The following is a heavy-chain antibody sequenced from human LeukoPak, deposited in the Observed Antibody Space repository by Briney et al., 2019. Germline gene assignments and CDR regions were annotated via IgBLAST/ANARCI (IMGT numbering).Heavy chain of an antibody. D-gene: IGHD2-21*02. CDR1: GYTFTSYG. V-gene: IGHV1-18*04. Sequence: ASVKVSCKASGYTFTSYGISWVRQAPGQGLEWMGWISAYNGNTNYAQKLQGRVTMTTDTSTSTAYMELRSLRSDDTAVYYCARDPISFAYCGGDCYWYWGQGTLVTVSS. CDR2: ISAYNGNT. J-gene: IGHJ4*02. CDR3: ARDPISFAYCGGDCYWY.